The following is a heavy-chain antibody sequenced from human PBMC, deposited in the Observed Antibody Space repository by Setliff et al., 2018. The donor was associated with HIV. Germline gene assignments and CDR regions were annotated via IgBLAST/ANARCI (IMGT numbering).Heavy chain of an antibody. D-gene: IGHD3-10*01. CDR2: INQSGNT. CDR3: AREGGQGYSGSGSFYHRNFDL. V-gene: IGHV4-34*01. CDR1: GGSLSGYY. J-gene: IGHJ2*01. Sequence: ETLSLTCAVYGGSLSGYYWSWVRQSPGRGLEWIGEINQSGNTNFNPSLKSRLIIPVDTSKSQFSLKLTSVTAAVTALYYCAREGGQGYSGSGSFYHRNFDLWGRGTLVTVSS.